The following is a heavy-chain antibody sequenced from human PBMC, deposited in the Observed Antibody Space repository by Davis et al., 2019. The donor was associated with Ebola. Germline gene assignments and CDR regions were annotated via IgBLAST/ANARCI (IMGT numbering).Heavy chain of an antibody. CDR3: ARGEDCTSASCSTY. CDR1: GYTFTSYG. CDR2: ISAYNGNT. J-gene: IGHJ4*02. Sequence: ASVKVSCKASGYTFTSYGINWVRQAPGQGLEWMGWISAYNGNTKYTQKFQGRVAMTTDTSTSTAYMELSSLRSEDTAVYYCARGEDCTSASCSTYWGQGTLVTVSS. V-gene: IGHV1-18*01. D-gene: IGHD2-2*01.